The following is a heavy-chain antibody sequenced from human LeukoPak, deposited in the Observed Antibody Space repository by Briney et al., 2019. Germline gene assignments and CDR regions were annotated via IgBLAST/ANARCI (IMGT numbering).Heavy chain of an antibody. J-gene: IGHJ1*01. Sequence: GGSLRLSCAASGFTFSSYGMHWVRQAPGKGLEWVANIKQDGSEKYYVDSVKGRFTISRDNAKNSLYLQMNSLRAEDTAVYYCAREYSSTWYRGPAEYFQHWGQGTLVTVSS. V-gene: IGHV3-7*01. CDR2: IKQDGSEK. D-gene: IGHD6-13*01. CDR3: AREYSSTWYRGPAEYFQH. CDR1: GFTFSSYG.